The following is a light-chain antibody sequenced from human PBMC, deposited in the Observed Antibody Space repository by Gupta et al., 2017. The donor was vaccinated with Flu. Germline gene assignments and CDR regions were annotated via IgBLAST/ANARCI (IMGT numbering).Light chain of an antibody. CDR2: EAS. CDR1: QNVNKY. J-gene: IGKJ4*01. Sequence: DIQMTQSPSSLSASVGDRVTISCRASQNVNKYLAWFQQKPGKGPTSLIYEASTLRPGVPSRFSGSGAGTDFTLTSSSLQPEGFATYYCQQDSTSPLTFGGGTKVEIK. V-gene: IGKV1-16*01. CDR3: QQDSTSPLT.